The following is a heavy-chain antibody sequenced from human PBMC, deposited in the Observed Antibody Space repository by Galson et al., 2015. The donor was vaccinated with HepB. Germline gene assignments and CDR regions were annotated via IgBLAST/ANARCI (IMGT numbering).Heavy chain of an antibody. J-gene: IGHJ4*02. CDR3: ARDRQGGPGYFDY. CDR1: GYTFTGYY. V-gene: IGHV1-2*04. D-gene: IGHD3-10*01. CDR2: INPNSGGT. Sequence: SVKVSCKASGYTFTGYYMHWVRQAPGQGLEWMRWINPNSGGTNYAQKFQGWVTMTSDTSISTASMELSSLKSDDTAVYYCARDRQGGPGYFDYWGQGTLVTVSS.